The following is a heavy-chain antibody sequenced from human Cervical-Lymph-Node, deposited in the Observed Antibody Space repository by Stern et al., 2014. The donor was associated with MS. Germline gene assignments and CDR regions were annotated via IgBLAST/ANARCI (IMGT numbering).Heavy chain of an antibody. CDR1: GFTFSNYG. Sequence: VQLVESGGGVVQPGRSLRLSCTASGFTFSNYGMYWVRQAPGKGLEWVAVIWYDGSHEFCADSVKGRFTISRDNSKNTLYLQMNSLRAEDTAVYYCARDGYCSGGSCYSYYDSWGQGTLVTVSS. J-gene: IGHJ4*02. V-gene: IGHV3-33*01. CDR3: ARDGYCSGGSCYSYYDS. CDR2: IWYDGSHE. D-gene: IGHD2-15*01.